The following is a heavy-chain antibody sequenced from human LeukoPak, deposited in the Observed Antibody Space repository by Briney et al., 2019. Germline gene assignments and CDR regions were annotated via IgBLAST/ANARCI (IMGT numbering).Heavy chain of an antibody. Sequence: ASVKVSFKASGYTFTGYYLHWVRQAPGQGLEWMGWINPNTGGTNYAKKFQGRVTMTRDAATNTAYMDLTSLSFDDTAIFYCARERLSPDKGFDYWGQGTLVTVSS. D-gene: IGHD3-22*01. J-gene: IGHJ4*02. CDR2: INPNTGGT. CDR3: ARERLSPDKGFDY. CDR1: GYTFTGYY. V-gene: IGHV1-2*02.